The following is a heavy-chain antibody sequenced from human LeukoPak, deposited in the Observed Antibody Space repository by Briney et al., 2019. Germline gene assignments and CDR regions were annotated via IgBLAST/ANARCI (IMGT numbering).Heavy chain of an antibody. V-gene: IGHV4-31*03. CDR2: IYYSGST. CDR1: GGSISSGGYY. Sequence: SQTLSLTCTVSGGSISSGGYYWSWIRQHLGKGLEWIGYIYYSGSTYYNPSLKSRVTISVDTSKNQFSLKLGSVTAAGTAVYYCARDLRQQLVRGYGMDVWGQGTTVTVSS. D-gene: IGHD6-13*01. CDR3: ARDLRQQLVRGYGMDV. J-gene: IGHJ6*02.